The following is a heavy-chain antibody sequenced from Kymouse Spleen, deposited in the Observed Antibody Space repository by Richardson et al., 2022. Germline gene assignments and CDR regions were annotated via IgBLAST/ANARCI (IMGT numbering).Heavy chain of an antibody. J-gene: IGHJ4*02. CDR2: IYYSGST. CDR3: ARHRLYNWGFDY. D-gene: IGHD1-20*01,IGHD1-7*01,IGHD7-27*02. V-gene: IGHV4-39*01. Sequence: QLQLQESGPGLVKPSETLSLTCTVSGGSISSSSYYWGWIRQPPGKGLEWIGSIYYSGSTYYNPSLKSRVTISVDTSKNQFSLKLSSVTAADTAVYYCARHRLYNWGFDYWGQGTLVTVSS. CDR1: GGSISSSSYY.